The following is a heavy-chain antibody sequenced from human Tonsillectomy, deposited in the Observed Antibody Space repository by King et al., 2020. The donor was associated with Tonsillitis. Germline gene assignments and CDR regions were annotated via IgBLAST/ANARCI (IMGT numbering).Heavy chain of an antibody. CDR3: AREESRTIFGSHTSAFDY. D-gene: IGHD3-3*01. Sequence: QLVESGGGLVKPGGSLRLSCAASGFTFSDYYMSWIRQAPGEGLEWVSDISSSGSTIYDADSVKGRFTISRDNAKNSLYLQMNSLRAEDTAVYYCAREESRTIFGSHTSAFDYWGQGTLVTVSS. CDR1: GFTFSDYY. V-gene: IGHV3-11*01. J-gene: IGHJ4*02. CDR2: ISSSGSTI.